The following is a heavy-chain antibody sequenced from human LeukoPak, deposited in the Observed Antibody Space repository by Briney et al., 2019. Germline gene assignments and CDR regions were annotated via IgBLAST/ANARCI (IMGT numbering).Heavy chain of an antibody. V-gene: IGHV3-15*01. CDR2: HKSKPGGGTT. J-gene: IGHJ4*02. Sequence: GGSLRLSCAASGFAVSEAWMSWVRQAPRKGLEFIGRHKSKPGGGTTNYAAPVQGRFTISSDDSKNTLDLQMNSLKTEDTAVYYCTTVGTWTRFWTSFEYWGQGPLVTVSS. CDR3: TTVGTWTRFWTSFEY. D-gene: IGHD3/OR15-3a*01. CDR1: GFAVSEAW.